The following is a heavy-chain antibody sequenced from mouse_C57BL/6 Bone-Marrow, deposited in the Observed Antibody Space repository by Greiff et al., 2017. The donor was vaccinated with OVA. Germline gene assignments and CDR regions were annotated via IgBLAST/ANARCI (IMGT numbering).Heavy chain of an antibody. D-gene: IGHD2-1*01. J-gene: IGHJ3*01. Sequence: EVQLQQSGPELVKPGASVKISCKASGYTFTDYYMNWVKQSHGKSLEWIGDINPNNGGTSYNQKFKGKATLTVDKSSSTAYMELRSLTSEDSAVYYCARAGGNPWFAYWGQGTLVTVSA. V-gene: IGHV1-26*01. CDR1: GYTFTDYY. CDR2: INPNNGGT. CDR3: ARAGGNPWFAY.